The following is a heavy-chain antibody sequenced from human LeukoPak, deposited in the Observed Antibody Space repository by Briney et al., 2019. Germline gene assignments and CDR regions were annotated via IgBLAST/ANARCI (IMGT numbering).Heavy chain of an antibody. J-gene: IGHJ4*02. D-gene: IGHD3-10*01. CDR3: ARWSGGVDY. CDR2: IDHSGST. CDR1: GGSFSGYY. V-gene: IGHV4-34*01. Sequence: SETLSLTCAVYGGSFSGYYWSWIRQPPGKGLEWIGEIDHSGSTNYNPSLKSRVTISVDTSKNQFSLKLSSVTAADTAVYYCARWSGGVDYWGQGTLVTVSS.